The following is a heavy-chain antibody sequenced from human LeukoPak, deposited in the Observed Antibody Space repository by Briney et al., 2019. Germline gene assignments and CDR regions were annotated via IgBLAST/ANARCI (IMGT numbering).Heavy chain of an antibody. J-gene: IGHJ4*02. CDR2: IKSKTDGGTT. CDR3: ARDPAGVTSSGWSFDY. CDR1: DFSFSTAW. V-gene: IGHV3-15*07. D-gene: IGHD6-19*01. Sequence: GSLRLSCAASDFSFSTAWLNWVRQAPGKGLEWVGRIKSKTDGGTTDYAAPVKGRFTISRDDSKNTLYLQMNSLRAEDTAVYYCARDPAGVTSSGWSFDYWGQGTLVTVSS.